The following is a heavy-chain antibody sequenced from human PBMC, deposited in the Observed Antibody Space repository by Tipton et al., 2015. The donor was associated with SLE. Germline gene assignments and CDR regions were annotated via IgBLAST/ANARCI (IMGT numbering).Heavy chain of an antibody. Sequence: TLSLTCTVSGGSISGNYWSWIRQPPGKRLEWIGYIDQIGSANYNPSLQSRVTISVGKSTTQFSLKLTSVTAADSAIYYCARHAYDFWRGYYHHAFDVWGQGTIITVSS. CDR3: ARHAYDFWRGYYHHAFDV. CDR1: GGSISGNY. D-gene: IGHD3-3*01. CDR2: IDQIGSA. J-gene: IGHJ3*01. V-gene: IGHV4-59*08.